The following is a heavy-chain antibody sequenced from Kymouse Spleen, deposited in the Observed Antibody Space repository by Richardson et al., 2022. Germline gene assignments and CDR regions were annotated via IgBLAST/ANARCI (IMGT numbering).Heavy chain of an antibody. Sequence: QLQLQESGPGLVKPSETLSLTCTVSGGSISSSSYYWGWIRQPPGKGLEWIGSIYYSGSTYYNPSLKSRVTISVDTSKNQFSLKLSSVTAADTAVYYCARYILTGGMDVWGQGTTVTVSS. CDR2: IYYSGST. V-gene: IGHV4-39*01. D-gene: IGHD3-9*01. CDR3: ARYILTGGMDV. J-gene: IGHJ6*02. CDR1: GGSISSSSYY.